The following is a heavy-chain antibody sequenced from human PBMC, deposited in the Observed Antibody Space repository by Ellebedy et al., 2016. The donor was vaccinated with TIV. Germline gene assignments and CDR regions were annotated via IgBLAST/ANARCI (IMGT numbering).Heavy chain of an antibody. CDR3: TRGGSTTWGDYFDY. V-gene: IGHV1-46*03. J-gene: IGHJ4*02. Sequence: ASVKVSCXAAGYTFSDYYIHWVRQAPGQGLEWMGIVDPSGAATTNAQRFQGRLTMASDTSTSTVYMELSSLRFDDTAVYYCTRGGSTTWGDYFDYWGQGTLVTVSS. CDR2: VDPSGAAT. CDR1: GYTFSDYY. D-gene: IGHD6-13*01.